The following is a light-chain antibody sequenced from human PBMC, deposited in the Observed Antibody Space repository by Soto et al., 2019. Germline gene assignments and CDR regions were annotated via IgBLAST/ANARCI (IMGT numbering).Light chain of an antibody. CDR3: QQYNSYSPEWT. Sequence: DIQMTQSPSTLSASLGDSVTSXXRASQTISSWLAWYQQKPGKAPKLLXXDASSLESGVPSRFSGSGSGTEFTLTISSLQPDDFATYYCQQYNSYSPEWTFGQGTKVDIK. CDR1: QTISSW. V-gene: IGKV1-5*01. CDR2: DAS. J-gene: IGKJ1*01.